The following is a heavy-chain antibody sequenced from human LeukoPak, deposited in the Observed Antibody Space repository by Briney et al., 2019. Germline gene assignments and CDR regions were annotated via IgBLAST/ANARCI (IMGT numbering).Heavy chain of an antibody. D-gene: IGHD4-23*01. Sequence: SVKVSCKASGGTFSSYAISWVRQAPGQGLEWMGGIIPIFGTANYAQKFQGRVTITADESTSTAYMELSSLRSEDTAVYYCARDYDGKYYFDYWGQGTLVTVSS. J-gene: IGHJ4*02. V-gene: IGHV1-69*13. CDR2: IIPIFGTA. CDR3: ARDYDGKYYFDY. CDR1: GGTFSSYA.